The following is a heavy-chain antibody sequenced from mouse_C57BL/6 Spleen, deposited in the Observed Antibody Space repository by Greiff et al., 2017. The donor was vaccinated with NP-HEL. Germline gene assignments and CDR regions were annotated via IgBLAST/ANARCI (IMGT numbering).Heavy chain of an antibody. CDR1: GFTFTDYY. J-gene: IGHJ4*01. V-gene: IGHV7-3*01. CDR3: ARSGSSYAMDY. CDR2: IRHKANGYTS. D-gene: IGHD1-1*01. Sequence: EVQVVESGGGLVQPGGSLSLSCAASGFTFTDYYMSWVRQTPGKALEWLGFIRHKANGYTSEYSASVKGRFTISRDNSQSILYLQMNALRAEDSATYYCARSGSSYAMDYWGQGTSVTVSS.